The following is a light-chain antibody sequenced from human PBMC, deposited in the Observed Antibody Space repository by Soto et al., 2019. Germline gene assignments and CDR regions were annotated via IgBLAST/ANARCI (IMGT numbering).Light chain of an antibody. CDR3: AAWDDSLSGWV. J-gene: IGLJ3*02. CDR2: RNN. CDR1: SSNIGSKY. V-gene: IGLV1-47*01. Sequence: QSVLTQPPSASGTPGQRVTISCSGSSSNIGSKYVYWYQQLPGTAPKLLIYRNNQRPSGVPDRFSGSKSGTSASLAISGLRSEDEADHYCAAWDDSLSGWVFGGGTKLTVL.